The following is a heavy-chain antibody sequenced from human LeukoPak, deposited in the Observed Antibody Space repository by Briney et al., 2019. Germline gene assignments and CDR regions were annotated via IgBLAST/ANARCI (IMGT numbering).Heavy chain of an antibody. V-gene: IGHV4-61*09. CDR2: VSSSGST. CDR3: ARGPYSYDSSGAFDI. CDR1: GDSISSGDYY. J-gene: IGHJ3*02. D-gene: IGHD3-22*01. Sequence: SQTLSLTCTVSGDSISSGDYYWSWIRQAAGKGLEWIGHVSSSGSTNYNPSLESRVTISVDTSKNQFSLKLSSVTAADTAVYFCARGPYSYDSSGAFDIWGQGTMVTVSS.